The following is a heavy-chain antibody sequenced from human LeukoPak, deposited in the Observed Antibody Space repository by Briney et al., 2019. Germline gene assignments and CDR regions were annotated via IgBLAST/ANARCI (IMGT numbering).Heavy chain of an antibody. CDR2: INTNTGNP. J-gene: IGHJ6*02. CDR1: GYTFTSYA. CDR3: AREGITMVRGVIRYYYYGMDV. V-gene: IGHV7-4-1*02. Sequence: ASVKVPCKASGYTFTSYAMNWVRQAPGQGLEWMGWINTNTGNPTYAQGFTGRFVFSLDTSVSTAYLQISSLKAEDTAVYYCAREGITMVRGVIRYYYYGMDVWGQGTTVTVSS. D-gene: IGHD3-10*01.